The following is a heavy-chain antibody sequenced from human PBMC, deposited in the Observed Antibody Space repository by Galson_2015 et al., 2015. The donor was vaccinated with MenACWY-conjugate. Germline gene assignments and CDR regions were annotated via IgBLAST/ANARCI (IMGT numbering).Heavy chain of an antibody. D-gene: IGHD3-10*01. V-gene: IGHV3-21*01. CDR2: ISSSSSYI. CDR1: GFTFSSYS. Sequence: SLRLSCAASGFTFSSYSMNWVRQAPGKGLEWVSSISSSSSYIYYADSVKGRFTISRDNAKNSLYLQMNSLRAEDTAVYYCARAGITMVRGANDYWGQGTLVTVSS. J-gene: IGHJ4*02. CDR3: ARAGITMVRGANDY.